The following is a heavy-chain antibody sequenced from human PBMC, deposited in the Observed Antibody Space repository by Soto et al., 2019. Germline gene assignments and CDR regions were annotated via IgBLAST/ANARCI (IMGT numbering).Heavy chain of an antibody. Sequence: PGGSLRLSCAASGFTFSDYYMSWIRQTPGRGLEWISYISSSSSSIYYADSVRGRFTISRDNAKNSLCLQMNTLRAEDTAVYYCARVAYWGPGTQVTVSA. CDR1: GFTFSDYY. J-gene: IGHJ4*02. V-gene: IGHV3-11*01. CDR2: ISSSSSSI. CDR3: ARVAY.